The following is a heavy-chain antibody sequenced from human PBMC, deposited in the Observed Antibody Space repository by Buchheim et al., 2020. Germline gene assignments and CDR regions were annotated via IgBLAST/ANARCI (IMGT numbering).Heavy chain of an antibody. J-gene: IGHJ5*02. Sequence: HVQLVESGGGVVQPGRSLRLSCAASGFTFSSYGMYWVRQAPGKGLEWVALISYDGSEKYYVDSVKGRCTISRDNSKNTLFLQMSSLRDGDTAVYYCAKDRRTYYDFWSGYSFDTWGQGTL. D-gene: IGHD3-3*01. CDR2: ISYDGSEK. CDR3: AKDRRTYYDFWSGYSFDT. V-gene: IGHV3-30*18. CDR1: GFTFSSYG.